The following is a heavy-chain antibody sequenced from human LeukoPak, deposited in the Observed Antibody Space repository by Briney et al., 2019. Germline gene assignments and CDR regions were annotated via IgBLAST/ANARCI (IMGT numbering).Heavy chain of an antibody. D-gene: IGHD6-19*01. V-gene: IGHV4-39*01. Sequence: SETLSLTCTVSGGSISSSSYYWGWIRQPPGKGLEWIGSIYYSGSTYYNPSLKSRVTISVDTSKNQFSLKLSSVTAADTAVYYRARSHEYSSGWYFDYWGQGTLVTVSS. CDR1: GGSISSSSYY. CDR3: ARSHEYSSGWYFDY. CDR2: IYYSGST. J-gene: IGHJ4*02.